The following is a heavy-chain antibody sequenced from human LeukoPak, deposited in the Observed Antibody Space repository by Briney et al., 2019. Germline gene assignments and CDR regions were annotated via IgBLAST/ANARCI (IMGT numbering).Heavy chain of an antibody. D-gene: IGHD2-8*01. V-gene: IGHV3-69-1*01. Sequence: PWGSLRLSCAASGFTFSDFAMTWVRQAPGKGLEWVSSITTSRDQYHADSVKGRFTVSRDNAKSSVYLQMDSLRADDTAVYYCARDSYCPNDVCYDYWGQGVLVTVS. CDR3: ARDSYCPNDVCYDY. J-gene: IGHJ4*02. CDR1: GFTFSDFA. CDR2: ITTSRDQ.